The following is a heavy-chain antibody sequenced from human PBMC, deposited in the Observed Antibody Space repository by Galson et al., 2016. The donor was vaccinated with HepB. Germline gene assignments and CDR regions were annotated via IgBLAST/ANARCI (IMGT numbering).Heavy chain of an antibody. CDR1: GFIISDYS. V-gene: IGHV3-64*02. CDR2: IHYHGGST. Sequence: SLRLSCAASGFIISDYSMHWVRQAPGKGLEYVSAIHYHGGSTFYADSVKGRFTISRDNSKNNLYLHVGSLRPEDMAVYYCVRVGSGYDYWGQGTLVTVSS. J-gene: IGHJ4*02. CDR3: VRVGSGYDY. D-gene: IGHD3-22*01.